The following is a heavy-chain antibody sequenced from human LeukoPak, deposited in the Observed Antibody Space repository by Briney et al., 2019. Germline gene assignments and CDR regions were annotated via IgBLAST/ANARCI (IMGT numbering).Heavy chain of an antibody. D-gene: IGHD3-22*01. J-gene: IGHJ4*02. CDR2: ISWNSGSI. V-gene: IGHV3-9*01. CDR3: AKGGSDYYDSSGYSYFPDY. Sequence: GGSLRLSCTGSGFIFGDYAMHWVRQAPGKGLEWVSGISWNSGSIGYADSVKGRFTISRDNAKNSLYLQMNSLRAEDTALYYCAKGGSDYYDSSGYSYFPDYWGQGTLVTVSS. CDR1: GFIFGDYA.